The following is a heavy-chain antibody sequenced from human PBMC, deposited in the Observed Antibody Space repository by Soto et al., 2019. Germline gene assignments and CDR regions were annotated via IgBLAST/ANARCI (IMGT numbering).Heavy chain of an antibody. CDR2: IFYNGDT. D-gene: IGHD6-13*01. J-gene: IGHJ5*02. Sequence: QLQLQESGPGLVKPSETLSLTCTVSGGSISTSSYYWGWIRQPPGKGLEWIGTIFYNGDTYYSPSLKTPVAISVDTSQNRSPLLPRPVPAAAPAVDLCGPHGQPRVASWGQGTLVSVSS. CDR1: GGSISTSSYY. V-gene: IGHV4-39*01. CDR3: GPHGQPRVAS.